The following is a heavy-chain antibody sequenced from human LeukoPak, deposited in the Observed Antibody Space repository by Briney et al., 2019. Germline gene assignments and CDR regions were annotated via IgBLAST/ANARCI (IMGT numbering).Heavy chain of an antibody. CDR3: ARASGQLLTYFDY. Sequence: SETLSLTCTVSGGSISSGDYYWSWIRQPPGTGLEWIGYIYYSGSTYYNPPLKSRVTISVDRSKNQFSLKLSSVTAADTAVYYCARASGQLLTYFDYWGQGTLVTVSS. J-gene: IGHJ4*02. V-gene: IGHV4-30-4*01. CDR2: IYYSGST. D-gene: IGHD2-2*01. CDR1: GGSISSGDYY.